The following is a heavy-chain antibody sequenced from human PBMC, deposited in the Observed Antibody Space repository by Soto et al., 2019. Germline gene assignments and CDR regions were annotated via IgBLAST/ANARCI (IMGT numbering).Heavy chain of an antibody. CDR2: IYSGGNT. V-gene: IGHV3-66*01. Sequence: EVQLVESGGGLVQPGGSLRLSCAASGFTVSSNYMSWVRQAPGKGLEWVSVIYSGGNTYYADSVKGRFTISRDNSKNTLYLKMNSLRAEATAVYYCTNSGWSFDYWGQGTLVTVSS. CDR3: TNSGWSFDY. D-gene: IGHD6-19*01. CDR1: GFTVSSNY. J-gene: IGHJ4*02.